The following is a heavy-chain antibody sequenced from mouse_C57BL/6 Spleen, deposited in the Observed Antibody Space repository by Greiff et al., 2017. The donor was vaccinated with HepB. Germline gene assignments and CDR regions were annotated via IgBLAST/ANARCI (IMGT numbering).Heavy chain of an antibody. CDR2: IYPGSGST. CDR3: ARDSSAHYYAMDY. Sequence: QVQLQQPGAELVKPGASVKMSCKASGYTFTSYWITWVKQRPGQGLEWIGDIYPGSGSTNYNEKFKSKATLTVDTSSSTAYMQLSSLTSEDSAVYYCARDSSAHYYAMDYWGQGTSVTGSS. D-gene: IGHD3-2*02. V-gene: IGHV1-55*01. J-gene: IGHJ4*01. CDR1: GYTFTSYW.